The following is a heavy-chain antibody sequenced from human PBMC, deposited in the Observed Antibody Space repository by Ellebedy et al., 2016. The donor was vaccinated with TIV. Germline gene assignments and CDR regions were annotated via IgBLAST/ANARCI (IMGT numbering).Heavy chain of an antibody. V-gene: IGHV4-34*01. CDR1: GGSFSGYY. Sequence: SETLSLXCAVYGGSFSGYYWSWIRQPPGKGLEWIGEINHSGSTNYNPSLKSRVTISVDTSKNQFSLKLSSVTAADTAVYYCARGGRWLQLHLDYWGQGTLVTVSS. CDR3: ARGGRWLQLHLDY. J-gene: IGHJ4*02. CDR2: INHSGST. D-gene: IGHD5-24*01.